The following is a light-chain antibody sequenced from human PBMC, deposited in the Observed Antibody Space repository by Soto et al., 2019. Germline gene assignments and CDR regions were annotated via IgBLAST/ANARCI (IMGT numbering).Light chain of an antibody. CDR2: AVS. CDR3: SSYTSTNTYV. J-gene: IGLJ1*01. V-gene: IGLV2-14*01. Sequence: QSALTQPASVSGSPGQSITISCTGTSSDVGNYNYVSWYLQHPGKAPKLIIYAVSNRPSGVSNRFSGSRSGNTASLTISGLQAEGEADYSCSSYTSTNTYVFGTGTKVTVL. CDR1: SSDVGNYNY.